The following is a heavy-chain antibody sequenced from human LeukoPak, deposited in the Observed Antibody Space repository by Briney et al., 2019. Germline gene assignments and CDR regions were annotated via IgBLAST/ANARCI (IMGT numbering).Heavy chain of an antibody. J-gene: IGHJ4*02. CDR1: GFTFSTYW. CDR3: ARGYCSSTSCYPYYFDY. CDR2: INTDGSTT. V-gene: IGHV3-74*01. Sequence: PGGSLRLSCAASGFTFSTYWMHWVRQAPGKGLVWVSRINTDGSTTSYADSVKGRFTISRDNAKNTLYLQMNSLRAEDTAVYYCARGYCSSTSCYPYYFDYWGQGTLVTVSS. D-gene: IGHD2-2*01.